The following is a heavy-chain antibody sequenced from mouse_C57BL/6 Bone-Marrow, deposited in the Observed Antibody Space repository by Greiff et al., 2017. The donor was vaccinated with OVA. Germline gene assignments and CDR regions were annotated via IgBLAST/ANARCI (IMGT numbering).Heavy chain of an antibody. J-gene: IGHJ4*01. D-gene: IGHD1-1*01. CDR1: GYTFTSYW. Sequence: VQLQQPGAELVMPGASVKLSCKASGYTFTSYWMHWVKQRPGQGLEWIGEIDPSDSYTNYNQKFKGKSPLTVDKSSSTAYMQLSSLTYEDSAVYDDARHSNYYGMAMDYWGQGTSVTVSS. CDR2: IDPSDSYT. V-gene: IGHV1-69*01. CDR3: ARHSNYYGMAMDY.